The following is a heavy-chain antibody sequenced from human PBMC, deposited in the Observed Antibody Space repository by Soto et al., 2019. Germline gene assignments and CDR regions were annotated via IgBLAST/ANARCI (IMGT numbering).Heavy chain of an antibody. CDR1: GGSFSDYY. V-gene: IGHV4-34*01. CDR2: INHSGST. CDR3: ARWGNNFDP. J-gene: IGHJ5*02. D-gene: IGHD3-16*01. Sequence: QVQLQQWGAGLLKPSETLSLSCAVYGGSFSDYYWSWIRQPPGKGLELIGEINHSGSTNYNPSLKSRVTISVDASKNQFSLKLSSVTAADTAVYYCARWGNNFDPWGQGTLVTVSS.